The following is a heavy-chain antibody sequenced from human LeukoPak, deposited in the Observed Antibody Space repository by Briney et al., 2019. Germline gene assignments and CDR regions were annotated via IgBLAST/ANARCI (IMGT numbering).Heavy chain of an antibody. V-gene: IGHV3-23*01. CDR1: AFTFSSYG. J-gene: IGHJ4*02. CDR2: ITGSGGTT. CDR3: AKGRTLVGGSTRSYDC. Sequence: GGTLSLSCAASAFTFSSYGMSWVRQAPGEGLGWVLAITGSGGTTYYADSVEGRLTISRDNSKHTLFLQMNSLRGEDTAVYYCAKGRTLVGGSTRSYDCWGQGTLVTVSS. D-gene: IGHD1-26*01.